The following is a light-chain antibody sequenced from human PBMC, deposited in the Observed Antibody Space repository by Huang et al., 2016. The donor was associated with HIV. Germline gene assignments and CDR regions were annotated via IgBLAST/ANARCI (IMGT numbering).Light chain of an antibody. V-gene: IGKV3D-20*01. CDR1: QSVRNNY. CDR3: QQYSTSSYT. J-gene: IGKJ2*01. Sequence: IVLTQSPAPLSLSPGERATLTCGASQSVRNNYLARYQQKPGLAPRFLRDDAHVRATGIPDRFSGSGSGTDFTLTISRLDPEDFAMYYCQQYSTSSYTFGQGTKVDI. CDR2: DAH.